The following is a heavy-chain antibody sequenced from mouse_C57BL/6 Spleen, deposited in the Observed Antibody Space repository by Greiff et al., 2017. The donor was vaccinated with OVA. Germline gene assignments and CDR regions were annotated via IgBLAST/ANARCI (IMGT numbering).Heavy chain of an antibody. J-gene: IGHJ3*01. Sequence: QVQLQQPGAELVRPRSSVKLSCKASGYTFTSYWMHWVKQRPIQGLEWIGNIDPSDSETHYNQNFKDKATLTVDKSSSTAYMQLSSLTSEDSAVYYCVLDSSGYGFAYWGQGTLVTVSA. CDR3: VLDSSGYGFAY. V-gene: IGHV1-52*01. CDR2: IDPSDSET. CDR1: GYTFTSYW. D-gene: IGHD3-2*02.